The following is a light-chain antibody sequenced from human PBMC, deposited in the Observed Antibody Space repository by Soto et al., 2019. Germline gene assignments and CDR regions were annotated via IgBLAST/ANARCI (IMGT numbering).Light chain of an antibody. CDR3: GTWDTGLSAGV. CDR1: NSNIGNNY. V-gene: IGLV1-51*01. Sequence: QSVLTQPPSVSAAPGQKVTISCSGSNSNIGNNYVAWYRQVPGTVLKLLIHDNYKRASGIPARFSASKSGTSATLGITGLQTGDEADYYCGTWDTGLSAGVFGGGTKLTVL. CDR2: DNY. J-gene: IGLJ2*01.